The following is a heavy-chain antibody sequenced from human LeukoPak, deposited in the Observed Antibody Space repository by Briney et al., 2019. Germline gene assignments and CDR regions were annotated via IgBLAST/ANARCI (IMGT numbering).Heavy chain of an antibody. CDR2: IIPIFGTA. CDR1: GYTFTNYG. V-gene: IGHV1-69*13. D-gene: IGHD3-10*01. CDR3: ARGLYYGSGSYYMTFDY. J-gene: IGHJ4*02. Sequence: SVKVSCKTSGYTFTNYGISWVRQAPGQGLEWMGGIIPIFGTANYAQKFQGRVTITADESTSTAYMELSSLRSEDTAVYYCARGLYYGSGSYYMTFDYWGQGTLVTVSS.